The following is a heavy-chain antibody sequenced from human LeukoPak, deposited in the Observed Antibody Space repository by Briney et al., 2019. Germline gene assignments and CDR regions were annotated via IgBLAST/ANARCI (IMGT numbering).Heavy chain of an antibody. CDR1: GGTFSSYA. V-gene: IGHV1-69*01. J-gene: IGHJ4*02. CDR2: IIPIFGTA. CDR3: ARGHYGSGSYDFDY. D-gene: IGHD3-10*01. Sequence: GASVKVSCKASGGTFSSYAISWVRQAPGQGLEWMGGIIPIFGTANYAQKFQGRVTITADESTSTAYMQLSSLGSEDTAVYYCARGHYGSGSYDFDYWGQGTLVTVSS.